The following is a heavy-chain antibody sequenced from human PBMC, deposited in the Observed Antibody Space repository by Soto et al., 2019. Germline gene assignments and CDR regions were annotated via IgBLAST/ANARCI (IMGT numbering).Heavy chain of an antibody. CDR1: GYTFTSYG. CDR2: ISAYNGNT. CDR3: ASGTYYYDSSGGYYFDY. D-gene: IGHD3-22*01. Sequence: GASVKVSCKASGYTFTSYGISWVRQAPGQGLEWMGWISAYNGNTNYAQKLQGRVTITADESTSTAYMELSSLRSEDTAVYYCASGTYYYDSSGGYYFDYWGQGTLVTVSS. V-gene: IGHV1-18*01. J-gene: IGHJ4*02.